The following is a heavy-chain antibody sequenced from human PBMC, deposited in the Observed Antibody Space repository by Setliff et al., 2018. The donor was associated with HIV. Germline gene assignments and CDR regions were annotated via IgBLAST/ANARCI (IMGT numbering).Heavy chain of an antibody. CDR3: ARETSLAYDY. D-gene: IGHD2-21*01. Sequence: SKTLSLTCAVSGGSISSSNWWNWVRQPPGKGLEWIGYIYYSGSTNYNPSLKSRVTISVDTSKNQFSLKLSSVTAADTAVYYCARETSLAYDYWGQGTLVTVSA. CDR1: GGSISSSNW. CDR2: IYYSGST. J-gene: IGHJ4*02. V-gene: IGHV4-4*02.